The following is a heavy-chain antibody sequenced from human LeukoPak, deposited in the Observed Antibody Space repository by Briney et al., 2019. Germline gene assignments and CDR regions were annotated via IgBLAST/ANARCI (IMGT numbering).Heavy chain of an antibody. CDR2: INHSGGT. J-gene: IGHJ6*03. Sequence: SETLSLTCAVYGGSFSGYYWSWIRQPPGKGLEWIGEINHSGGTNYNPSLKSRVTISVDTSKNQFSLKLSSVTAADTAVYYCARGRGYDFWSGYYPTTTRYYYYYMDVWGKGTTVTVSS. V-gene: IGHV4-34*01. CDR1: GGSFSGYY. CDR3: ARGRGYDFWSGYYPTTTRYYYYYMDV. D-gene: IGHD3-3*01.